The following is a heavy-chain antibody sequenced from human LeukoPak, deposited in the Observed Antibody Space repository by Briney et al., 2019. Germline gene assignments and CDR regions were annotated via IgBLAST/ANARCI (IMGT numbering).Heavy chain of an antibody. Sequence: ASVKVSCKASGYTFTNYYIHWVRQAPGQGLEWMGIINPSGGSTSYAQKFQGRVTMTRDTSTSTVYMELSSLGSEDTAVYYCARDPYGDYKWTHFDYWGQGTLVTVSS. D-gene: IGHD4-17*01. J-gene: IGHJ4*02. V-gene: IGHV1-46*01. CDR3: ARDPYGDYKWTHFDY. CDR2: INPSGGST. CDR1: GYTFTNYY.